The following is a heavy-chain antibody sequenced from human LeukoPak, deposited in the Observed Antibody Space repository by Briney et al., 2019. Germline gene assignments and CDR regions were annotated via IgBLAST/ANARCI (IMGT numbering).Heavy chain of an antibody. CDR2: MNPNSGNT. D-gene: IGHD3-22*01. J-gene: IGHJ6*02. V-gene: IGHV1-8*01. Sequence: ASVRVSFKASGYTFTSYDINWVRQATGQGLEWMGWMNPNSGNTGYAQKFQGRVTMTRNTSISTAYMELSSLRSEDTAVYYCASDRYYYDSSGYYGRYYYGMDVWGQGTTVTVSS. CDR1: GYTFTSYD. CDR3: ASDRYYYDSSGYYGRYYYGMDV.